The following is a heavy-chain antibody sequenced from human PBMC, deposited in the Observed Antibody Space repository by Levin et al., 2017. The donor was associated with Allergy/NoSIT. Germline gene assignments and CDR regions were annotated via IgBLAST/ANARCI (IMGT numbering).Heavy chain of an antibody. D-gene: IGHD4-17*01. CDR1: GFTFSSYA. CDR3: ARAKATVMYYFDY. CDR2: ISYDGSDK. J-gene: IGHJ4*02. V-gene: IGHV3-30-3*01. Sequence: SCAASGFTFSSYAIHWVRQAPGKGLEWVAVISYDGSDKYYADSVKGRFTISRDNSKNTLFLQMNSLRAEDTAVYYCARAKATVMYYFDYWGQGTLVTVSS.